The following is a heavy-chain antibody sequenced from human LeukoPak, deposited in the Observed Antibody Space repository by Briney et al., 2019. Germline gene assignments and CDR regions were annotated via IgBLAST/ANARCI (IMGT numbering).Heavy chain of an antibody. CDR3: AKGERYCIDGVCYRDY. J-gene: IGHJ4*02. D-gene: IGHD2-8*01. CDR1: GFTFSNYA. V-gene: IGHV3-23*01. CDR2: ISGNGGNT. Sequence: AGGSLRLSCAASGFTFSNYAMNWVRQAPGKGLEWVSDISGNGGNTYYADSVKGRFTISRDNSKNTLYLQMNSLRAEDTAVYYCAKGERYCIDGVCYRDYWGQGTLVTVSS.